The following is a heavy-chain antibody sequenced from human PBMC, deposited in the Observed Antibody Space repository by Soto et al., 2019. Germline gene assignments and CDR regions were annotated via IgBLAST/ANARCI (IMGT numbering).Heavy chain of an antibody. CDR2: INHSGST. D-gene: IGHD3-9*01. Sequence: SETLSLTCAVYGGSFSGYYWSWIRQPPGKGLEWIGEINHSGSTNYNPSLKSRVTISVDTSKNQFSLKLSSVTAADTAVYYCARISYFDWLPPGDYYYMDVWGKGTTVTVSS. V-gene: IGHV4-34*01. CDR3: ARISYFDWLPPGDYYYMDV. J-gene: IGHJ6*03. CDR1: GGSFSGYY.